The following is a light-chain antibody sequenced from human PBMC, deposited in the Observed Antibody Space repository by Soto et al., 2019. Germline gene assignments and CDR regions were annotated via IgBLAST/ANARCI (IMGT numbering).Light chain of an antibody. V-gene: IGLV1-40*01. CDR1: SSNIGAGYD. Sequence: QSVLTQPPSVSGAPGQRGTISCTGTSSNIGAGYDVHWYQPLPGTAPKLLIYGNSNRPSGVPDRFSGSKSGTSASLAITGLQAEDEADYYCQSYDSSLSGYVFGTGTQLTVL. CDR2: GNS. J-gene: IGLJ1*01. CDR3: QSYDSSLSGYV.